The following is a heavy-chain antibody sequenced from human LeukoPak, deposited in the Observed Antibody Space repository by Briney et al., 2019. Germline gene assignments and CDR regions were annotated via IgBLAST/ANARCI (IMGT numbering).Heavy chain of an antibody. CDR1: GFSFSNYW. CDR3: VRGSLRLPRSTPDY. CDR2: ISSDGSVT. V-gene: IGHV3-74*03. Sequence: PGGSLRLSCAVSGFSFSNYWMHWVRQDPGKGLVWVSYISSDGSVTKYAASVKGRFTISGDNAVNTLYLQMNSLRVEDTAVYYCVRGSLRLPRSTPDYWGQGTLVTVSS. D-gene: IGHD2-21*02. J-gene: IGHJ4*02.